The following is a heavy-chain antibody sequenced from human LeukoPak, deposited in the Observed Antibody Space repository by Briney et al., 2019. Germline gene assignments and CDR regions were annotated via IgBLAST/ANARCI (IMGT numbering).Heavy chain of an antibody. CDR3: VRGGSKADY. Sequence: SETLSLTCTVSGGSISSYYWSWIRQPPGKGLEWIGEINHSGSTNYNPSLKSRVTISVDTSKNQFSLKLSSVTAADTAVYYCVRGGSKADYWGQGTLVTVSS. V-gene: IGHV4-34*01. J-gene: IGHJ4*02. CDR2: INHSGST. CDR1: GGSISSYY. D-gene: IGHD6-13*01.